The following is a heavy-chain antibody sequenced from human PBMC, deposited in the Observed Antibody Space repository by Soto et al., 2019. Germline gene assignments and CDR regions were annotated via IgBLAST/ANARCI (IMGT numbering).Heavy chain of an antibody. D-gene: IGHD4-17*01. V-gene: IGHV3-9*01. CDR1: GFTFDDYA. Sequence: GGSLRLSCAASGFTFDDYAMHWVRQAPGKGLEWVSGISWNSGSIGYADSVKGRFTISRDNAKNSLYLQMNSLRAEDTALYYCEKGGYGDFRDRFDYWGQGTLLNVSS. J-gene: IGHJ4*02. CDR3: EKGGYGDFRDRFDY. CDR2: ISWNSGSI.